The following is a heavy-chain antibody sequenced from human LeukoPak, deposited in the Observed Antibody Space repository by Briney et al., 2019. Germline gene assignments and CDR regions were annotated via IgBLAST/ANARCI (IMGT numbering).Heavy chain of an antibody. Sequence: GASVKVSCKASGYTFTGYYMHWVRQAPGQGLEWMGIINPSGGSTSYAQKFQGRVTMTRDTSTSTVYMELSSLRSEDTAVYYCARDGYSSSWYGYYYYMDVWGKGTTVTISS. J-gene: IGHJ6*03. CDR2: INPSGGST. CDR3: ARDGYSSSWYGYYYYMDV. V-gene: IGHV1-46*01. D-gene: IGHD6-13*01. CDR1: GYTFTGYY.